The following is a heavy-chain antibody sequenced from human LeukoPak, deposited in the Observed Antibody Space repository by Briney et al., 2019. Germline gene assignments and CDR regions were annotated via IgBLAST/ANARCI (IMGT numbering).Heavy chain of an antibody. CDR1: GDSVSSNSAA. J-gene: IGHJ2*01. CDR2: TYYRSRWYN. Sequence: SQTLSLTCAISGDSVSSNSAAWNWIRQSPSRGLEWLGRTYYRSRWYNDYAVSVKGRIIINPDTSKNQFSLQLNSVTPEDTAVYYCVNHYIDLWGRGTLVTVSS. CDR3: VNHYIDL. V-gene: IGHV6-1*01.